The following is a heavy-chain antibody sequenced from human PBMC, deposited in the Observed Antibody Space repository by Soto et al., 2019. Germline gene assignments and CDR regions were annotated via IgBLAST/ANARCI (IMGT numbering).Heavy chain of an antibody. D-gene: IGHD3-10*01. J-gene: IGHJ4*02. CDR2: IWYDGSNQ. CDR3: ARDLGAFNYGSAYSDY. Sequence: GGSLRLSCAPSGFTFGTYGMHWVRQAPGKGLEWVAVIWYDGSNQYYADSVKGRFTISRDNSKNMLYLQMNSLRAEDTAVYYCARDLGAFNYGSAYSDYWGQGTPVTVSS. CDR1: GFTFGTYG. V-gene: IGHV3-33*01.